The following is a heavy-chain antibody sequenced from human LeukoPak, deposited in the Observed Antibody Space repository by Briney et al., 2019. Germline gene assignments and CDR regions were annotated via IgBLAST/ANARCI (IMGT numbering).Heavy chain of an antibody. V-gene: IGHV4-39*07. CDR1: GGSISSSSYY. CDR3: ASKLYDFWSGYYTYYYYMDV. D-gene: IGHD3-3*01. J-gene: IGHJ6*03. Sequence: PSETLSLTCTVSGGSISSSSYYWGWIRQPPGKGLGWIGSIYYSGSTYYNPSLKSRVTISVDTSKNQFSLKLSSVTAADTAVYYCASKLYDFWSGYYTYYYYMDVWGKGTTVTVSS. CDR2: IYYSGST.